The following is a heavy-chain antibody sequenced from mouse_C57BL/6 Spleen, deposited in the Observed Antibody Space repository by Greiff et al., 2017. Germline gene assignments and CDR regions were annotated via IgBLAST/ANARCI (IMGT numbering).Heavy chain of an antibody. CDR2: ISDGGSYT. J-gene: IGHJ4*01. D-gene: IGHD2-3*01. Sequence: EVKVVESGGGLVKPGGSLKLSCAASGFTFSSYAMSWVRQTPEKRLEWVATISDGGSYTYYPDNVKGRFTISRDNAKNNLYLQMSHLKSEDTAMYYCARDKGLLPLGYAMDYWGQGTSVTVSS. V-gene: IGHV5-4*01. CDR1: GFTFSSYA. CDR3: ARDKGLLPLGYAMDY.